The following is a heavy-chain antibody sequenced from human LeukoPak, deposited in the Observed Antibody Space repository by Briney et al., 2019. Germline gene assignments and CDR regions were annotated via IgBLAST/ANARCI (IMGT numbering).Heavy chain of an antibody. D-gene: IGHD1-7*01. J-gene: IGHJ5*02. Sequence: GGSLRLSCAASGFRFSDYYMSWIRQVPGRGLEWLSYISGNTPTIYYADSVKGRFTISRDNDKHSLYLHMNSLRAEDTAVYYCARDHNNWNYGVIDLWGQGTLVSVSS. CDR2: ISGNTPTI. V-gene: IGHV3-11*04. CDR3: ARDHNNWNYGVIDL. CDR1: GFRFSDYY.